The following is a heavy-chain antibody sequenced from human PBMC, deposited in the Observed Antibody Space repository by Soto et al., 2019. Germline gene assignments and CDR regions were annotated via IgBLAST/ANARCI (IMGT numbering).Heavy chain of an antibody. CDR3: ARAKFESTGWHQFDI. D-gene: IGHD7-27*01. V-gene: IGHV3-33*01. Sequence: GGSLRLSCAASGFTFSSYGMHWVRQAPGKGLEWVAVIWYDGSNKYYADSVKGRFTISRDNSKNTLYLQMNSLRAEDTAVYYCARAKFESTGWHQFDIWGQGTLVTVSS. J-gene: IGHJ4*02. CDR2: IWYDGSNK. CDR1: GFTFSSYG.